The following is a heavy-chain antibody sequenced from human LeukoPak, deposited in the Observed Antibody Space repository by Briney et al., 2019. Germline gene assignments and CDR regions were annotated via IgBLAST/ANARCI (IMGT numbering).Heavy chain of an antibody. Sequence: SETLSLTCAVYGGPFSGYYWSWIRQPPGKGLEWIGEINHSGSTNYNPSLKSRVTISVDTSRNQFSLKLTSVTAADTAVYYCARNGHMDVWGKGTTVTVSS. CDR1: GGPFSGYY. V-gene: IGHV4-34*01. J-gene: IGHJ6*03. CDR2: INHSGST. CDR3: ARNGHMDV.